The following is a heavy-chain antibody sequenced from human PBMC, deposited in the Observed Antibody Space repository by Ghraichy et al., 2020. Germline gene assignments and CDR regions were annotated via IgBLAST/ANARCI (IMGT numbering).Heavy chain of an antibody. CDR1: GFTFGDSA. Sequence: GGSLRLSCTSSGFTFGDSAMSWVRQAPGKGLEWVSFIGSQAYGETTEYAASVKGRVTVSRDDSKGIAYLQMNSLKAEDTAVYYCTRASRRIILVGGVIKFIVAAFDIWGQGTMVTVSS. CDR2: IGSQAYGETT. D-gene: IGHD3-10*01. V-gene: IGHV3-49*04. J-gene: IGHJ3*02. CDR3: TRASRRIILVGGVIKFIVAAFDI.